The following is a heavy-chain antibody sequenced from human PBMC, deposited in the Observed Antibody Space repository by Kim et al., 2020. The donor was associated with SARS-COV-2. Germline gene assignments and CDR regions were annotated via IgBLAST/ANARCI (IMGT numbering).Heavy chain of an antibody. CDR1: GGSISSSSYY. CDR3: ARVPRFGELYYPRINWFDP. Sequence: SETLSLTCTVSGGSISSSSYYWGWIRQPPGKGLEWIGSIYYSGSTYYNPSLKSRVTISVDTSKNQFSLKLSSVTAADTAVYYCARVPRFGELYYPRINWFDPWGQGTLVTVSS. V-gene: IGHV4-39*07. CDR2: IYYSGST. D-gene: IGHD3-10*02. J-gene: IGHJ5*02.